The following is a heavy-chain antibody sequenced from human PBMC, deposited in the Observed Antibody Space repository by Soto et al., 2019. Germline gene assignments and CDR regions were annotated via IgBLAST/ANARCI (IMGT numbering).Heavy chain of an antibody. J-gene: IGHJ6*02. CDR2: ISGTGGGT. D-gene: IGHD3-10*01. CDR1: GFTFSNYA. Sequence: EVHLLESGGGLVQPGGSLRLSCAASGFTFSNYAMTWVRQAPGKGLEWVSVISGTGGGTNNADSAKGRFTTPRNNSKNTIYMQMNRLRAEDTAVYYCAKRAFYGSGIPNYQGLDVWGQGTAVTVSS. CDR3: AKRAFYGSGIPNYQGLDV. V-gene: IGHV3-23*01.